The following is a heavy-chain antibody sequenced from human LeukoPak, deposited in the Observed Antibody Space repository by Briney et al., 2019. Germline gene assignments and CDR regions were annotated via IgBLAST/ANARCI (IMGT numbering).Heavy chain of an antibody. J-gene: IGHJ4*02. CDR2: IKNDGSEK. D-gene: IGHD6-13*01. Sequence: GESLRLSCAASGFTFSVYWMSRVRQPPGRGLEWVANIKNDGSEKYYVDSVKGRFTISRDNAKNSLYLQMNSLRAEDTAVYYCARVGTAEGTLEDYWGQGTLVTVSS. CDR3: ARVGTAEGTLEDY. V-gene: IGHV3-7*01. CDR1: GFTFSVYW.